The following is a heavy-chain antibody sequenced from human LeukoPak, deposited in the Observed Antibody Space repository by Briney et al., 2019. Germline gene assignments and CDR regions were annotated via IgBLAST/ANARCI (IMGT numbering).Heavy chain of an antibody. V-gene: IGHV3-49*04. CDR3: TRNGYTEPYFDY. CDR1: GFTFRDYT. CDR2: IRDKAFGGTT. D-gene: IGHD5-24*01. J-gene: IGHJ4*02. Sequence: GRSLRLSCTTSGFTFRDYTMSWVRQAPGKGLEGVGFIRDKAFGGTTEYAAAVKGRFSISRDDPKSITYLQMNSLKTEDTAVYYCTRNGYTEPYFDYWGQGALVTVSS.